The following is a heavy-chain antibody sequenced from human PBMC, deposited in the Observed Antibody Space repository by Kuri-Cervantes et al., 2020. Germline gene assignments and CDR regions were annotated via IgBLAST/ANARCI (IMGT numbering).Heavy chain of an antibody. CDR1: GFTFDDYA. Sequence: SLKISCAASGFTFDDYAMHWVRQAPGKGLEWVSGISWNSGSIGYADSVKGRFTISRDNAKNSLYLQMNSLRAEDTAVYYCARVSIAGYSYGWGGFDIWGQGTLVTVSS. CDR2: ISWNSGSI. J-gene: IGHJ3*02. D-gene: IGHD5-18*01. CDR3: ARVSIAGYSYGWGGFDI. V-gene: IGHV3-9*01.